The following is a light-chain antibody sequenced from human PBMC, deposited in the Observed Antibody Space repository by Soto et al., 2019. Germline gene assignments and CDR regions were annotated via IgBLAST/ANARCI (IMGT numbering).Light chain of an antibody. CDR2: EVS. CDR1: SSDVGGYNY. J-gene: IGLJ3*02. CDR3: SAYTSSSTRV. V-gene: IGLV2-14*01. Sequence: QSALTQPASVSGSPGQSITISCTGTSSDVGGYNYVSWYQQHPGKAHKLMIYEVSNRPSGVSNRLSGSKAGNTASLTISGLQADDEADYGCSAYTSSSTRVVGGGTKLTVL.